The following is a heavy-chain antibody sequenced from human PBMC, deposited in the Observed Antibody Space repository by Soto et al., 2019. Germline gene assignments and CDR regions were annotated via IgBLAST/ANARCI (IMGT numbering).Heavy chain of an antibody. CDR3: ATDPYTSSSVLGPFDP. CDR2: ISSSGSTI. J-gene: IGHJ5*02. D-gene: IGHD6-6*01. CDR1: GCTFSDYY. Sequence: PGGSLRLSCAASGCTFSDYYMSWIRHAPGKGLEWVSYISSSGSTIYYADSVKGRFTISRDNAKNSLYLQMNSLRAEDTAVYYRATDPYTSSSVLGPFDPWGQGTLVTVSS. V-gene: IGHV3-11*01.